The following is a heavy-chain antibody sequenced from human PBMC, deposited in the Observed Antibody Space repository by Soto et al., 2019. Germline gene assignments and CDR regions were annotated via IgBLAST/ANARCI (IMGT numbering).Heavy chain of an antibody. V-gene: IGHV1-69*06. CDR3: AGAKVRQASELPHLDGFEY. Sequence: QLQLVQSGAAVKKPGSSVKVSCKASGGTLKNFAISWVRQAPGQGLEWMGGIIPIFGRTTYAQRFQGRITIRADRSTSAANMELHSLRSEDTAVYFCAGAKVRQASELPHLDGFEYWGQGIQVTVSS. CDR1: GGTLKNFA. J-gene: IGHJ4*02. CDR2: IIPIFGRT. D-gene: IGHD1-26*01.